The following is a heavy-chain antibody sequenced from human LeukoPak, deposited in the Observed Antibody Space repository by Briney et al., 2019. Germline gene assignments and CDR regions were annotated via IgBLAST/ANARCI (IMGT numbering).Heavy chain of an antibody. D-gene: IGHD2-2*02. J-gene: IGHJ3*01. CDR1: GYSFPNYW. V-gene: IGHV5-51*01. CDR2: IYPGDSDT. Sequence: GESLKISCKGSGYSFPNYWIGWVRQMPGKGLEWMGIIYPGDSDTRYSPSFRGQVTISADKSISTAYLQWSSLKASDTAMYYCARLYTHNEDVWGQGTMVTVSS. CDR3: ARLYTHNEDV.